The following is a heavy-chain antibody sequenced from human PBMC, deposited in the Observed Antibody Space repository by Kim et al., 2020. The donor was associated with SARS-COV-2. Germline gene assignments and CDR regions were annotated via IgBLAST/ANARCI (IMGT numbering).Heavy chain of an antibody. Sequence: TAYADSVGRFTISRDNSKNTLFLQMNSLRAEDTAVYYCTRRSGSYMFFDYWGQGALVTVSS. CDR2: T. J-gene: IGHJ4*02. V-gene: IGHV3-23*01. CDR3: TRRSGSYMFFDY. D-gene: IGHD1-26*01.